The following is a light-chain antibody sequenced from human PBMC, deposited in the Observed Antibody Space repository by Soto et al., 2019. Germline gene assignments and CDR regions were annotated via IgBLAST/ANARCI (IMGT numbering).Light chain of an antibody. CDR3: QQRSNWPRT. Sequence: ETVLTQSPGTLSLSPGERATLSCRASQSGSSIYLACYQQTPGQAPRLLIFRASSRATGIPARFSGSGSGTDFTLTISSLEPEDFAVYYCQQRSNWPRTFGQGTKVDIK. CDR1: QSGSSIY. V-gene: IGKV3D-20*02. CDR2: RAS. J-gene: IGKJ1*01.